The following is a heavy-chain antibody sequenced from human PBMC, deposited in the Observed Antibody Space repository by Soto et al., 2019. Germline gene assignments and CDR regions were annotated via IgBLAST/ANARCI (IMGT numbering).Heavy chain of an antibody. Sequence: QVQLQQWGAGLLEPSETLSLTCAVYGESFRGYYWCWIRQTPGKGLEWIGEINRSGSTNHSPSLKSRVTISIDTSKNQFSLRLSSVTAADTAVYYCARGPPRTLTGYYYFDYWGQGSLVTVSS. CDR3: ARGPPRTLTGYYYFDY. CDR2: INRSGST. J-gene: IGHJ4*02. CDR1: GESFRGYY. D-gene: IGHD3-9*01. V-gene: IGHV4-34*01.